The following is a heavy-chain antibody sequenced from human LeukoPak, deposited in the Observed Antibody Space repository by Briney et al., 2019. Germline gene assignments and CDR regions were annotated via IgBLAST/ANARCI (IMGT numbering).Heavy chain of an antibody. J-gene: IGHJ3*02. V-gene: IGHV3-66*01. CDR2: IYSGGST. CDR3: ARGYYDSSGYAGAFDI. Sequence: PGGSLRLSCAASGFTVSSNYMSWVRQAPGKGLEWVSVIYSGGSTYYADSVKGRFTISRDTSKNTLYLQMNSLRAEDTAVYYCARGYYDSSGYAGAFDIWGQGTMVTVSS. CDR1: GFTVSSNY. D-gene: IGHD3-22*01.